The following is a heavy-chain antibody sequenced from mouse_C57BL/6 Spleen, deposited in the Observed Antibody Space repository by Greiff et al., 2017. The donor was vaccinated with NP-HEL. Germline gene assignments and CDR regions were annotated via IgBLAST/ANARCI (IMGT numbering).Heavy chain of an antibody. D-gene: IGHD2-4*01. J-gene: IGHJ4*01. V-gene: IGHV5-4*01. CDR2: ISDGGSYT. CDR1: GFTFSSYA. Sequence: EVNVVESGGGLVKPGGSLKLSCAASGFTFSSYAMSWVRQTPEKRLEWVATISDGGSYTYYPDNVKGRFTISRDNAKNNLYLQMSHLKSEDTAMYYCARDRAMITTRYYYAMDYWGQGTSVTVSS. CDR3: ARDRAMITTRYYYAMDY.